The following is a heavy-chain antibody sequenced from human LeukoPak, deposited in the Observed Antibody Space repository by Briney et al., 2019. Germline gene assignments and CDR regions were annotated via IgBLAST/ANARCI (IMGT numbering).Heavy chain of an antibody. J-gene: IGHJ5*02. D-gene: IGHD6-13*01. CDR1: GGSLSSYY. Sequence: SETLSLTCTVSGGSLSSYYWSWIRQPPGKGLEWIGYIYYSGSTNYNPSLQSRVTISVDPSKNQFSLKLSSVTAADTARYYCAGQMYSSSWDESVWFDPWGQGTLVTVSS. CDR2: IYYSGST. CDR3: AGQMYSSSWDESVWFDP. V-gene: IGHV4-59*08.